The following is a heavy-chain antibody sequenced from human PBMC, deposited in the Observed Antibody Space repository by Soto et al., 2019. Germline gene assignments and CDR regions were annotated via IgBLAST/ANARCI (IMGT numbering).Heavy chain of an antibody. CDR3: AMRLVTQDY. CDR2: IIPILGIA. CDR1: GGTFSSYT. Sequence: QVQLVQSGAEVKKPGSSVKVSCKASGGTFSSYTISWVRQAPGQGHEWMGRIIPILGIANYAQKFQGRDTITADKSTSTAYVELSSLRSEDTAVYYCAMRLVTQDYWGQGTLATVSS. D-gene: IGHD2-21*02. J-gene: IGHJ4*02. V-gene: IGHV1-69*02.